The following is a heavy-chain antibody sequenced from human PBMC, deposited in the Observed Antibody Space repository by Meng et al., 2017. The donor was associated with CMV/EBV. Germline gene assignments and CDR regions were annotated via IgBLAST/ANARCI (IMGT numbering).Heavy chain of an antibody. J-gene: IGHJ4*02. Sequence: GESLKISCAASGFTFSSYSMNWVRQAPGKGLEWVSYISSSSSTIYYADSVKGRFTISRDNAKNSLYLQMNSLRAEDTAVYYCARGLGRFLEWLPHFDYWGQRTLVTVSS. CDR1: GFTFSSYS. V-gene: IGHV3-48*04. CDR3: ARGLGRFLEWLPHFDY. D-gene: IGHD3-3*01. CDR2: ISSSSSTI.